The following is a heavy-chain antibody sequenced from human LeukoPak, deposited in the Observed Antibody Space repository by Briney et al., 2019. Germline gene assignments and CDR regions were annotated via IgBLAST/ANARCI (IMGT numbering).Heavy chain of an antibody. D-gene: IGHD1-26*01. CDR3: TRDEEGASREFDY. J-gene: IGHJ4*02. CDR2: ISSSGTTT. V-gene: IGHV3-48*03. CDR1: GFTFSSYE. Sequence: GSLRLSCAASGFTFSSYEMNWVRQAPGKELEWVSYISSSGTTTFYADSVKGRFTISRDNGKNSLYLQMNSLRVEDTAVYYCTRDEEGASREFDYWGQGALVTVSS.